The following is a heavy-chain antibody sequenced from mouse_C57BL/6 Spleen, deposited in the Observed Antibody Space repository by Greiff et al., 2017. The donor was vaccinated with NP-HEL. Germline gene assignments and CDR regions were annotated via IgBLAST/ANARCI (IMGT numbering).Heavy chain of an antibody. J-gene: IGHJ2*01. CDR3: ARWGLYYYGSSYDFDY. CDR1: GYTFTSYW. D-gene: IGHD1-1*01. CDR2: IDPSDSET. Sequence: VQLQQPGAELVRPGSSVKLSCKASGYTFTSYWMHWVKQRPIQGLEWIGNIDPSDSETHYNQKFKDKAKLTVDKSSSTAYMQLSSLTSEDSAVYYCARWGLYYYGSSYDFDYWGQGTTLTVSS. V-gene: IGHV1-52*01.